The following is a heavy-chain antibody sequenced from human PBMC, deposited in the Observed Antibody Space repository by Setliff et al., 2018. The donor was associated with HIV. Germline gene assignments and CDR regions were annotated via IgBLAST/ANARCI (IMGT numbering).Heavy chain of an antibody. D-gene: IGHD2-21*02. CDR2: VNAGNGKT. V-gene: IGHV1-3*01. CDR1: GYTFASHS. J-gene: IGHJ4*02. Sequence: ASVKVSCKASGYTFASHSMHWVRQAPGQRFEWMGWVNAGNGKTEYSQKFHDRVIIWRDTSANIAYMDLTSLRSEDTAVYFCVRGIESGAWIIDYWGQGTLVTVSS. CDR3: VRGIESGAWIIDY.